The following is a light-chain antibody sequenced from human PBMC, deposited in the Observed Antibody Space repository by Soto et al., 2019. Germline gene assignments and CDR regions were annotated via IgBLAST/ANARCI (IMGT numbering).Light chain of an antibody. CDR1: QSVSSTY. CDR3: QQYSNSPVFA. CDR2: ATS. Sequence: EIVLTQSPGTLSLSPGERATLSCRASQSVSSTYLAWYQQKPGQAPRLLIYATSSRATGIPDRFSDSGSGTDFTLTISRLEPEGYAVYYCQQYSNSPVFAFGHGTKVDIK. V-gene: IGKV3-20*01. J-gene: IGKJ3*01.